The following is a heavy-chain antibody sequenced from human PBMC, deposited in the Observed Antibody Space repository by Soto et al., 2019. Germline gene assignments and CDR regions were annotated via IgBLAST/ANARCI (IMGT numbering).Heavy chain of an antibody. J-gene: IGHJ4*02. CDR1: GFTFSSCA. CDR3: ARYVDTAMVH. D-gene: IGHD5-18*01. Sequence: GGSQILSCAASGFTFSSCAMGWVRQAPGKGLEWVSSISSSSSYIYYADSVKGRFTISRDNAKNSLYLQMNSLRAEDTAVYYCARYVDTAMVHWGQGTLVTVSS. V-gene: IGHV3-21*01. CDR2: ISSSSSYI.